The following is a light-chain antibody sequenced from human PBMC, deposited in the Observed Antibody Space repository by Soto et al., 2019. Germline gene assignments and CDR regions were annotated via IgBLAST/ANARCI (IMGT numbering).Light chain of an antibody. CDR3: QQYGSSPSN. CDR2: GGG. J-gene: IGKJ2*01. Sequence: DIVLTQSPVTLSLSPGDIATLSCRASQNIIRSFVAWYQQKPGQAPRLLIFGGGARAAGIPDRFRGRGSGTDFSLTISSLDPEDFAVYYCQQYGSSPSNFGQGTKVEI. CDR1: QNIIRSF. V-gene: IGKV3-20*01.